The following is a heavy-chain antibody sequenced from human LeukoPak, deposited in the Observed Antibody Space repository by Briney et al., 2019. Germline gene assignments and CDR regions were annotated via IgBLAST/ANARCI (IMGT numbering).Heavy chain of an antibody. CDR1: GGSFSGYY. D-gene: IGHD5-18*01. J-gene: IGHJ3*02. Sequence: TSETLSLTCAVYGGSFSGYYWSWIRQPPGKGLEWIGEINHSGSTNYNPSLKSRVTISVDTSKNQFSLKLSSVTAADTAVYYCARKTWIQLWLGPDAFDTWGQGTMVTVSS. CDR3: ARKTWIQLWLGPDAFDT. V-gene: IGHV4-34*01. CDR2: INHSGST.